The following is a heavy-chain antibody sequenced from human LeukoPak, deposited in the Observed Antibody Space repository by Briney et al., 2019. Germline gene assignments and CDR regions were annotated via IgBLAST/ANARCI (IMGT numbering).Heavy chain of an antibody. D-gene: IGHD5-12*01. CDR1: GGSISSSLNY. Sequence: PSETLSLTCTVSGGSISSSLNYWGWLRQPPGKGREGIGSIYYSGSTYYNPSLKSRVTISVDTSKNQFSLSLSSVTAADTAVYYCAALSGYSGYDWFSHFDYWGQGTLVTVSS. CDR2: IYYSGST. CDR3: AALSGYSGYDWFSHFDY. J-gene: IGHJ4*02. V-gene: IGHV4-39*01.